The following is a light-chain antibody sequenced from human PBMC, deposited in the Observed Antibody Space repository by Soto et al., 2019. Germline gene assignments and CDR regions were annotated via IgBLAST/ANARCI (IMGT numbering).Light chain of an antibody. CDR2: AAS. CDR3: QETFRPPYS. J-gene: IGKJ2*01. CDR1: QYIASY. Sequence: DIQMTQSPDSLSASVGDRVTISCRASQYIASYLNWYKQKPAKAPKLLVYAASSLQSGVPSRFSGSGSGTEFTLTISTLQPEDFATYYCQETFRPPYSIGQGTKLEI. V-gene: IGKV1-39*01.